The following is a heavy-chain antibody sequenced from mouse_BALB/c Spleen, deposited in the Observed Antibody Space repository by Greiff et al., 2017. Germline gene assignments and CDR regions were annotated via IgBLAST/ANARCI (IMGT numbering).Heavy chain of an antibody. J-gene: IGHJ1*01. CDR3: ARSVVPSYWYFDV. V-gene: IGHV3-1*02. CDR2: IHYSGST. CDR1: GYSITSCYI. D-gene: IGHD1-1*01. Sequence: EVKLQESGPDLVKPSQSLSLTCTVTGYSITSCYIWHWLRQFPGNQLEWMGYIHYSGSTNYNPSLKSRISITRDTYKNQFFLQLNSVTTEDTATYYCARSVVPSYWYFDVWGAGTTVTVSA.